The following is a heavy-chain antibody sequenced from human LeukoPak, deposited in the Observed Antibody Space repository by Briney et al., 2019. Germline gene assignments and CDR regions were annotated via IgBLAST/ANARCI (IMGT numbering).Heavy chain of an antibody. CDR3: ARDHVDVLRPFYYYYGMDV. V-gene: IGHV7-4-1*02. J-gene: IGHJ6*02. Sequence: GASVKVSCKASGYTFTSYAMNWVRQAPGQGLEWMGWINTNTGNPTYAQGFTGRFVFSLDTSVSTAYLQISSLKAEDTAVYYCARDHVDVLRPFYYYYGMDVWGQGTTVTVSS. CDR2: INTNTGNP. CDR1: GYTFTSYA. D-gene: IGHD3-10*02.